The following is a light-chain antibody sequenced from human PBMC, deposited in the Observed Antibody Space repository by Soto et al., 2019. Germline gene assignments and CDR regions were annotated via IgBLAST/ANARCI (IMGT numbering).Light chain of an antibody. J-gene: IGKJ5*01. CDR3: QQLYTLPFT. Sequence: DIQMTQSPSTLSASVGDTVTITCRASQSISTSLAWYQQKPGKAPNLLISGASTLEEGVPSRFSGSGSGTEFTLTISGLLPEDFAAYHCQQLYTLPFTFGQGTRLET. CDR1: QSISTS. CDR2: GAS. V-gene: IGKV1-5*01.